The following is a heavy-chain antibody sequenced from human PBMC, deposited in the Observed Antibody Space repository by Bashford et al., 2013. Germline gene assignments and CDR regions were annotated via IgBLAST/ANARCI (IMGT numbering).Heavy chain of an antibody. V-gene: IGHV4-39*07. D-gene: IGHD6-13*01. CDR3: ARDRYSSLHHRYTDY. Sequence: SETLSLTCTVSVXPSAVVLTTGTGSASPHGKGLEWIGSIYYSGSTYYNPSLKSRVTISVDTSKNQFSLKLSSVTAADTAVYYCARDRYSSLHHRYTDYWGQGTLVTVSS. J-gene: IGHJ4*02. CDR2: IYYSGST. CDR1: VXPSAVVLTT.